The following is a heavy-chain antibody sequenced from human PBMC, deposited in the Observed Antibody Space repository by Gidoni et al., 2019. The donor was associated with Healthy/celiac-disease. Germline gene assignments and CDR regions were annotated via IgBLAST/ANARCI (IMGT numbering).Heavy chain of an antibody. D-gene: IGHD1-1*01. CDR1: GFTLSSYA. Sequence: EVQLLESGGGLVQPGGSLRLSCAASGFTLSSYAMSWVRQAPGKGLGWVSAISGSGCSTYYADSVKGRFTISRDNSKNTLYLQMNSLRAEDTAVYYCAKVGTDAFDIWGQGTMVTVSS. J-gene: IGHJ3*02. CDR3: AKVGTDAFDI. V-gene: IGHV3-23*01. CDR2: ISGSGCST.